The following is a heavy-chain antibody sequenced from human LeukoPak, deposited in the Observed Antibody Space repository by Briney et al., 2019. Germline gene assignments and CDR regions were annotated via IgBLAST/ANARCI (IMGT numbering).Heavy chain of an antibody. D-gene: IGHD2-15*01. J-gene: IGHJ4*02. CDR2: ISGSGGST. CDR1: GFTFSSYA. CDR3: AKGARGYSDGFYFDY. V-gene: IGHV3-23*01. Sequence: GGSLRLSCAASGFTFSSYAMSWVRQAPGKGLEWVSAISGSGGSTYCADSVKGRFTISRDNSKNTLYLQMNSLRAEDTAVYYCAKGARGYSDGFYFDYWGQGTLVTVSS.